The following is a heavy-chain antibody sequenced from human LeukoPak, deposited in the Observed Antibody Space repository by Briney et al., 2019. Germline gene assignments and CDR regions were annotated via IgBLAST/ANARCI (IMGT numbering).Heavy chain of an antibody. CDR3: ARHPLPNYYDSSGYYYPYYYYGMDV. V-gene: IGHV1-69*01. Sequence: GASVTVSCTASGGTFSSYAISWVRQAPGQGLEWMGGIIPIFGTANYAQKFQGRVTITADESTSTAYMELSSLRSEDTAVYYCARHPLPNYYDSSGYYYPYYYYGMDVWGQGTTVTVSS. CDR2: IIPIFGTA. CDR1: GGTFSSYA. J-gene: IGHJ6*02. D-gene: IGHD3-22*01.